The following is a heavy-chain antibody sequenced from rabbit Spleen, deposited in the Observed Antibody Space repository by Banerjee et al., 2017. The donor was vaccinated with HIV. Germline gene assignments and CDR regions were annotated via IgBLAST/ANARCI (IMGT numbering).Heavy chain of an antibody. CDR1: GVSFSGSSY. J-gene: IGHJ6*01. CDR2: IETGSSGFT. CDR3: ARDTSSSFSSYGMDL. V-gene: IGHV1S40*01. D-gene: IGHD1-1*01. Sequence: QSLEESGGDLVKPGESLTLTCIASGVSFSGSSYMCWVRQAPGKGLEWIACIETGSSGFTYFASWAKGRFTISRASSTTVTLQMTSLTAADTATYFCARDTSSSFSSYGMDLWGPGTLVTV.